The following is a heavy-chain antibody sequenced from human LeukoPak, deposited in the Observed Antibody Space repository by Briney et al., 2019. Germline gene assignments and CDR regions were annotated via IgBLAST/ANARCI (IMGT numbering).Heavy chain of an antibody. CDR1: GGSFSGYY. J-gene: IGHJ4*02. CDR3: ARPRSISSSGWYYFDY. D-gene: IGHD6-19*01. CDR2: INHSGST. Sequence: PSETLSLTCAVYGGSFSGYYWSWIRQPPGKGLEWIGEINHSGSTNYNPSLKSRVTISVDTSKNQFSLKLSSVTAADTAVYYCARPRSISSSGWYYFDYWGQGTLVTVSS. V-gene: IGHV4-34*01.